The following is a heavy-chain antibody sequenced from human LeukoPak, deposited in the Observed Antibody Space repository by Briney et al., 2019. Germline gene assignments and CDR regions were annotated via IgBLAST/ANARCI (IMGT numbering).Heavy chain of an antibody. Sequence: ASVTVSCKASGYTFSIYAISWVRQAPGQGLEWMGGIIPIFGTANYAQKFQGRVTITTDESTSTAYMELSSLRSEDTAVYYCARVTYDSSGYPSGYYYYMDVWGKGTTVTVSS. CDR2: IIPIFGTA. CDR1: GYTFSIYA. D-gene: IGHD3-22*01. J-gene: IGHJ6*03. V-gene: IGHV1-69*05. CDR3: ARVTYDSSGYPSGYYYYMDV.